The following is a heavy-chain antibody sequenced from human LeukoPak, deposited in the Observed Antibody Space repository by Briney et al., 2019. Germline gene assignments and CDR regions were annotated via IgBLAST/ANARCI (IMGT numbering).Heavy chain of an antibody. V-gene: IGHV4-4*07. CDR1: GGTISSYY. CDR3: ARERGYNWNPVDY. D-gene: IGHD1-20*01. J-gene: IGHJ4*02. CDR2: IYTSGST. Sequence: SETLSLTCSVSGGTISSYYWSWIRQPPGKGLEWIGRIYTSGSTNYNPSLKSRVTMSVDTSKNQFSLKLSSVTAADTAAYYCARERGYNWNPVDYWGQGTLVTVSS.